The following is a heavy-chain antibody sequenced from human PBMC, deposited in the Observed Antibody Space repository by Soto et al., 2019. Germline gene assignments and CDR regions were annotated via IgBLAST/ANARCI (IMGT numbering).Heavy chain of an antibody. CDR3: AKDIRARTYYAFWRGYYPNGMDV. D-gene: IGHD3-3*01. CDR2: ISWDGGST. Sequence: VGSLRLSCAASGFTFDDYAMHWVRQAPGKGLEWVSLISWDGGSTYYADSMKGRFTISRENSKNSLYLQLNSLRAEANALYYCAKDIRARTYYAFWRGYYPNGMDVWGQGTTATVSS. CDR1: GFTFDDYA. J-gene: IGHJ6*02. V-gene: IGHV3-43D*04.